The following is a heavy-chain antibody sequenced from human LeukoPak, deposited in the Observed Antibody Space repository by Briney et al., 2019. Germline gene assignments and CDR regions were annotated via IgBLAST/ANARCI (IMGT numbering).Heavy chain of an antibody. CDR2: IYYSGSS. Sequence: SETLSLTCTVSGGSISSCSYYWVWIRQPPGKGLEWIVSIYYSGSSYYNPSIKIRVTISVDTSKNQFSLKLSSVTAADTAVHYCARAVIAAAGYFDYWGQGTLVTVSS. D-gene: IGHD6-13*01. V-gene: IGHV4-39*07. CDR3: ARAVIAAAGYFDY. J-gene: IGHJ4*02. CDR1: GGSISSCSYY.